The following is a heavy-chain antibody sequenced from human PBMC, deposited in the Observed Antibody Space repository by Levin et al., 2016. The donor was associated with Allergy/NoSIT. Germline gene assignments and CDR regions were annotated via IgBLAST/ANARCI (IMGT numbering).Heavy chain of an antibody. CDR3: ARLGRYDRYGPHRGYFDL. CDR1: GHTFTNSW. Sequence: GESLKISCQGSGHTFTNSWIGWVRQMPGKGLEWMGIIFLGDSDTTYSPSFQGQVTISADKSINTVYMQWDSLKPSDTALYFCARLGRYDRYGPHRGYFDLWGPGTLVTVSS. CDR2: IFLGDSDT. J-gene: IGHJ4*02. D-gene: IGHD3-10*01. V-gene: IGHV5-51*01.